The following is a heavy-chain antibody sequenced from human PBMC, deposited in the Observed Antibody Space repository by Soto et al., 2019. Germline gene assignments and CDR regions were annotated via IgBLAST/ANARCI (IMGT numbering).Heavy chain of an antibody. CDR2: IFGSGST. D-gene: IGHD6-19*01. V-gene: IGHV3-53*01. CDR1: GFSVSSNY. Sequence: EVQLVESGGGLIQPGGSLRLSCAASGFSVSSNYMSWVRQAPGKGLEWVSVIFGSGSTYYGDSVKGRFTISRDNYKNTLYLEMNSLKAEDTAVYYCVGRYSSGWYEQWGQGTLVAVSS. CDR3: VGRYSSGWYEQ. J-gene: IGHJ5*02.